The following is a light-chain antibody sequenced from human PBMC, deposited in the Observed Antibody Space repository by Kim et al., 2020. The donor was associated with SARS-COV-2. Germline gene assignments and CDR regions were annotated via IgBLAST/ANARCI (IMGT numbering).Light chain of an antibody. Sequence: SYELTQPPSVSVAPGKTARITCGGNNIGSKSVHWYQQKPGQAPVLVIYYDTDRPSGIPERFSGSNSGNTATLTISRVEAGDEADYYCQAWVSSSDQGVFG. V-gene: IGLV3-21*04. CDR3: QAWVSSSDQGV. CDR2: YDT. CDR1: NIGSKS. J-gene: IGLJ1*01.